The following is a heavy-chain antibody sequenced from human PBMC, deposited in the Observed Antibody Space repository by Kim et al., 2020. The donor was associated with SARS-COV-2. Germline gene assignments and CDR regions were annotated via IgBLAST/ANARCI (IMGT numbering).Heavy chain of an antibody. CDR2: ISAYNGNT. D-gene: IGHD3-9*01. CDR1: GYTFTSYG. J-gene: IGHJ6*02. Sequence: ASVKVSCKASGYTFTSYGISWVRQAPGQGLEWMGWISAYNGNTNYAQKLQGRVTMTTDTSTSTAYMELRSLKSDDTAVYYCARDTISPLNYEWVSDVLSGRAYYYYYGMDVWGQGTTVTISS. V-gene: IGHV1-18*04. CDR3: ARDTISPLNYEWVSDVLSGRAYYYYYGMDV.